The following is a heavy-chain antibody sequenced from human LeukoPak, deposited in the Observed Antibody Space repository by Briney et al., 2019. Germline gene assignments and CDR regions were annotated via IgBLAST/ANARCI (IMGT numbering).Heavy chain of an antibody. CDR1: GFAFSNYW. Sequence: GGSLRLSCAASGFAFSNYWMHWVRQAPGKGLVWVSRINSDESSTSFAESVKGRFAISRDNAKNTLYLQMNTLRAEDTAVYYCARGSCTNGVCYFSYWGQGTLVTVSS. CDR3: ARGSCTNGVCYFSY. J-gene: IGHJ4*02. CDR2: INSDESST. V-gene: IGHV3-74*01. D-gene: IGHD2-8*01.